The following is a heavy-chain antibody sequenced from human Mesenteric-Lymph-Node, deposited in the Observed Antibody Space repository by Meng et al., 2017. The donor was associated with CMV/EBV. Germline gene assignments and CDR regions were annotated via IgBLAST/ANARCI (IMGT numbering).Heavy chain of an antibody. D-gene: IGHD2-2*01. V-gene: IGHV4-39*01. CDR3: ARHFSDIVVVPAAKETLPQENNWFDP. CDR2: IYYSGST. J-gene: IGHJ5*02. Sequence: GSLRLSCIVSGGSISSSGYYWGWIRQPPGKGLEWIGGIYYSGSTYYNPSLKSRVTISVDTSKNQFSLKLSSVTAADTAVYYCARHFSDIVVVPAAKETLPQENNWFDPWGQGTLVTVSS. CDR1: GGSISSSGYY.